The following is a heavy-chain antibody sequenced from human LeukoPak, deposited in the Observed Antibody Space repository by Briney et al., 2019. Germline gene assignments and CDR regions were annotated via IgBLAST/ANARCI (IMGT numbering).Heavy chain of an antibody. CDR1: GGSISSYC. J-gene: IGHJ6*03. CDR2: IYTSGST. CDR3: ARLKRFGAYYYMDV. Sequence: SETLSLTCTVSGGSISSYCWSWIRQPPGKGLEWIGYIYTSGSTNYNPSLKSRVTISVDTSKNQFSLKLSSVTAADTAVYYCARLKRFGAYYYMDVWGKGTTVTVSS. V-gene: IGHV4-4*09. D-gene: IGHD3-10*01.